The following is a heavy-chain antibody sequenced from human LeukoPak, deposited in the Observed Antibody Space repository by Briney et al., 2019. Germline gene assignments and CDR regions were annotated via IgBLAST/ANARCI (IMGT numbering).Heavy chain of an antibody. CDR2: ISYDGSNK. D-gene: IGHD2-2*01. CDR1: GFRPRSYG. J-gene: IGHJ3*02. Sequence: GGSLRLSCAASGFRPRSYGMHWVRPAPGTGLGWVVVISYDGSNKYYADSVKGRFTISRDNSKNTLYLQINSLRAEDTAVYYCARGPYCISASCYPPDAFDIWGQGTVVTVSS. CDR3: ARGPYCISASCYPPDAFDI. V-gene: IGHV3-33*01.